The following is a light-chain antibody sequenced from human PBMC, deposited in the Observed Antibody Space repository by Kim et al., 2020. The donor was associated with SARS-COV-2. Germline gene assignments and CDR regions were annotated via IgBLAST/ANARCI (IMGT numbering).Light chain of an antibody. Sequence: ELTQPPSASGTPGQRVIIPCSGSNSNIGTNYVYWFQQLPGTAPKFLIYLNNQRPSGVPDRFSASKYGTSASLAISGLRSEDEADYYCAAWDDTLSVAVFGGGTQLTVL. CDR2: LNN. CDR1: NSNIGTNY. V-gene: IGLV1-47*01. CDR3: AAWDDTLSVAV. J-gene: IGLJ3*02.